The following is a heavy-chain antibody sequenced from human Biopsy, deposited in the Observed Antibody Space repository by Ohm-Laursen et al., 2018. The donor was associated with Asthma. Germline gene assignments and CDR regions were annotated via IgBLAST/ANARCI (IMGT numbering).Heavy chain of an antibody. CDR3: ASDFPKDYVRYNFQF. CDR2: HDHEEGGT. CDR1: GYSLTDLF. V-gene: IGHV1-24*01. J-gene: IGHJ4*02. Sequence: SSVKVSCKISGYSLTDLFMHWVRQAPGQGLEWMGGHDHEEGGTVNARRFQGRVTMTEDTSTDTAYMELSSLSSDDTAVYYCASDFPKDYVRYNFQFWGQGTLVTVSS. D-gene: IGHD4-17*01.